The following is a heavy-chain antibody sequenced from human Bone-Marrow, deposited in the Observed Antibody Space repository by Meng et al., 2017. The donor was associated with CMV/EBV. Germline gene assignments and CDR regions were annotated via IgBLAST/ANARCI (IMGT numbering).Heavy chain of an antibody. CDR3: ATRPLYCSSTSCFPVSFDC. CDR1: GFTFSSYS. J-gene: IGHJ4*02. V-gene: IGHV3-23*01. Sequence: GGSLRLSCAASGFTFSSYSMNWVRQAPGKGLEWVSTISASGHSTYYADSVKGRFTISRDNSNNTLHLQMNSLRAEDTAVYYCATRPLYCSSTSCFPVSFDCWGQRTLVTVSS. CDR2: ISASGHST. D-gene: IGHD2-2*01.